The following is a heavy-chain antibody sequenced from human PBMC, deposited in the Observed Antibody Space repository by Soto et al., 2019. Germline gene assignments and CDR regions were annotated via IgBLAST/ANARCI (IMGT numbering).Heavy chain of an antibody. CDR1: GGTFSSYA. CDR3: AREGRIIVGATPDYCDF. Sequence: QVQLVQSGAEVKKPGSSVKVSCKASGGTFSSYAISWVRQAPGQGLEWMGGIIPIFGTANYAQKFQGRVTITADKSTSTAYMELSSLRSEDTAVYYCAREGRIIVGATPDYCDFWGQGTLVTVSS. D-gene: IGHD1-26*01. V-gene: IGHV1-69*06. CDR2: IIPIFGTA. J-gene: IGHJ4*02.